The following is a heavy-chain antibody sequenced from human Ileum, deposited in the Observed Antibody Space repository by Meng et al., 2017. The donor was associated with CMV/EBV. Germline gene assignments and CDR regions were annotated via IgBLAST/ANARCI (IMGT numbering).Heavy chain of an antibody. D-gene: IGHD3-16*02. CDR1: GYTFTSYD. V-gene: IGHV1-8*01. Sequence: KASGYTFTSYDINWVRQATGQGLEWMRWMNPSSGNTGYAQKFQGRVTMTRNTSISTAYMELSSLRSEDTAVYYCAKGRAIYPGGWFDPWGQGTLVTVSS. CDR2: MNPSSGNT. J-gene: IGHJ5*02. CDR3: AKGRAIYPGGWFDP.